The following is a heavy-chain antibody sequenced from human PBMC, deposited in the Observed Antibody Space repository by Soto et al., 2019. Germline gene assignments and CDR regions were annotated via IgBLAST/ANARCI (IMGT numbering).Heavy chain of an antibody. CDR3: ARGPTHSYGYGSGDY. D-gene: IGHD5-18*01. Sequence: QVQLQQWGAGLLKPSETLSLTCAVYGGSFSGYYWSWIRQPPGKGLEWIGEINHSGSTNYNPSLKSRVTISVDTSKNQFSLKLSSVTAADTAVYYCARGPTHSYGYGSGDYWGQGTLVTVSS. CDR2: INHSGST. J-gene: IGHJ4*02. CDR1: GGSFSGYY. V-gene: IGHV4-34*01.